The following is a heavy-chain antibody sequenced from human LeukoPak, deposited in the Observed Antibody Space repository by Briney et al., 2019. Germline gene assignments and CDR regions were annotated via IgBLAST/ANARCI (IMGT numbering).Heavy chain of an antibody. J-gene: IGHJ5*02. CDR2: IYPGDSDT. V-gene: IGHV5-51*01. CDR3: ARQLMVYAIIGWFDP. CDR1: GYSFTSYW. Sequence: GESLKISCKGSGYSFTSYWIGWVRQMPGKGLEWMGIIYPGDSDTRYSPSFQGQVTISADKSISTAYLQWSSLKASDTAMYYRARQLMVYAIIGWFDPWGQGTLVTVSS. D-gene: IGHD2-8*01.